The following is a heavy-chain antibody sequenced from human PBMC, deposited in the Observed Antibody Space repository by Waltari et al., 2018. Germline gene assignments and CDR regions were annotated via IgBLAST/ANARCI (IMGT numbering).Heavy chain of an antibody. V-gene: IGHV4-34*01. J-gene: IGHJ4*02. D-gene: IGHD1-26*01. CDR1: GGSFSGYY. CDR2: INHSGST. CDR3: ARAGRPWGGSYLDY. Sequence: QVQLQQWGAGLLKPSETLSLTCAVYGGSFSGYYWSWIRRPPGKGLEWIGEINHSGSTNYHPSLKSRVTISVDTSKNQFSLKLSSVTAADTAVYYCARAGRPWGGSYLDYWGQGTLVTVSS.